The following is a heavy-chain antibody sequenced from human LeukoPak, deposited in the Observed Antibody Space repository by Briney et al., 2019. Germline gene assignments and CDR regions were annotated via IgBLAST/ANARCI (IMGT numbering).Heavy chain of an antibody. CDR1: GYTFTSYC. V-gene: IGHV1-46*01. J-gene: IGHJ4*02. CDR2: INPSGGST. CDR3: AREGGLYCSSTSCYYY. D-gene: IGHD2-2*01. Sequence: ASVKVSCKASGYTFTSYCMHWVRQAPGQGLEWMGIINPSGGSTSYAQKFQGRVTMTRDTSTSTVYMELSSLRSEDTAVYYCAREGGLYCSSTSCYYYWGQGTLVTVSS.